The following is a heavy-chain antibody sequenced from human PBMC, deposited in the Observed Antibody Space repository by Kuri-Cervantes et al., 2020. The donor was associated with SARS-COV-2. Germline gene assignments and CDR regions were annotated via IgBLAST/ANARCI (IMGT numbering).Heavy chain of an antibody. V-gene: IGHV1-2*06. CDR2: INPNSGGT. CDR3: ARASYSSSWYLNVTNFDI. Sequence: ASVKVSCKASGYTFTGYYMHWVRQAPGQGLEWMGRINPNSGGTNYAQKFQGRVTMTRDTSTSTVYMELSSLRSEDTAVYYCARASYSSSWYLNVTNFDIWGQGTMVTVSS. CDR1: GYTFTGYY. D-gene: IGHD6-13*01. J-gene: IGHJ3*02.